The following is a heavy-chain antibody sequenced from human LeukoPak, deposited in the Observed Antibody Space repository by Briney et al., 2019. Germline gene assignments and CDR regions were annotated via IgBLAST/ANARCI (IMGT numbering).Heavy chain of an antibody. CDR1: GFTFSSYS. CDR2: ITSSSSYI. J-gene: IGHJ4*02. Sequence: GGSLRLSCAASGFTFSSYSMNWVRQAPGKGLEWVSSITSSSSYIYYADSVKGRFTVSRDNAKNSLYLQMNSLRAEDTAVYYCARAKEMASISYFDSWGEGTLVIVSA. V-gene: IGHV3-21*01. CDR3: ARAKEMASISYFDS. D-gene: IGHD5-24*01.